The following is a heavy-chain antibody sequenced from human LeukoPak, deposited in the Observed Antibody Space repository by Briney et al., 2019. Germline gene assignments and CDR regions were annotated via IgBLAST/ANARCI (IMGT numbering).Heavy chain of an antibody. CDR2: ISGGDGST. CDR1: GGSFSGYY. V-gene: IGHV3-23*01. J-gene: IGHJ4*02. CDR3: AKSGYNRFDY. D-gene: IGHD5-24*01. Sequence: ETLSLTSAVYGGSFSGYYWSWVRQAPGKGLEWVSNISGGDGSTYYADSVKGRFTISRDNSKNTRYLQMNSLRAEDTAVYYCAKSGYNRFDYWGQGTLVTVSS.